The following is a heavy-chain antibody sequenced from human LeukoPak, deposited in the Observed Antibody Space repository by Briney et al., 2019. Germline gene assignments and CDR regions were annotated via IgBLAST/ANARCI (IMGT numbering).Heavy chain of an antibody. CDR1: GGSISSYY. CDR2: IYYSGST. CDR3: GRGGVSSGNLLSSGILFDY. J-gene: IGHJ4*02. V-gene: IGHV4-59*01. Sequence: SETLSLTCTVSGGSISSYYWSWIRQPPGKGLEWIGYIYYSGSTNYNPSLKSRVAISVDTSKNQFSLKLSSVTAADTAVYYCGRGGVSSGNLLSSGILFDYWGQGTLVTVSS. D-gene: IGHD6-19*01.